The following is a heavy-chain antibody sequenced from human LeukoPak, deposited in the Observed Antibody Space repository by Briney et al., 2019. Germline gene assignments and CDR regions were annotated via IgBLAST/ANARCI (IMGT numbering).Heavy chain of an antibody. D-gene: IGHD3-10*01. Sequence: SETLSLTCTVSGGSISSYYWSWIRQPPGKGLEWLGYIYYSGSTNYNPSLKSRVTISVDTSKNQFSLKLSSVTAADTAVYYCARERMVRGVTGSFDYWGQGTLVTVSS. J-gene: IGHJ4*02. CDR2: IYYSGST. CDR1: GGSISSYY. CDR3: ARERMVRGVTGSFDY. V-gene: IGHV4-59*01.